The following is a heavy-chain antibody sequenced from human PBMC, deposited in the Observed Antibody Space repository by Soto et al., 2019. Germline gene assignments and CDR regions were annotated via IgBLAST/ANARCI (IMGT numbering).Heavy chain of an antibody. CDR2: ISAYNGNT. Sequence: ASVKVSCKASGYTFTSYGISWVRQAPGQGLEWMGWISAYNGNTNYAQKLQGRVTMTTDTSTSTAYMELRSLRSDDTAVYYCARDGTNDILTGYRQPYYYYYGMDVWGQ. CDR1: GYTFTSYG. V-gene: IGHV1-18*01. CDR3: ARDGTNDILTGYRQPYYYYYGMDV. J-gene: IGHJ6*02. D-gene: IGHD3-9*01.